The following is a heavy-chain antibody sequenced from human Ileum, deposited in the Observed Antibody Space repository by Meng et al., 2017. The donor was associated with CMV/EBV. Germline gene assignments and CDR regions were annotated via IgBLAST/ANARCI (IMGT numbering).Heavy chain of an antibody. V-gene: IGHV4-4*07. J-gene: IGHJ4*02. CDR3: ARAEADTGNFEY. CDR1: DGSISYYY. Sequence: QVHLKESGPGLVKPSETLSPTCTVTDGSISYYYWSWIRQSADKGLEWIVRISSSGSINYNPSLESRLTLSVDTSKKQLSLKLSSVTAADTAVYYCARAEADTGNFEYWGQGTLVTVSS. D-gene: IGHD6-19*01. CDR2: ISSSGSI.